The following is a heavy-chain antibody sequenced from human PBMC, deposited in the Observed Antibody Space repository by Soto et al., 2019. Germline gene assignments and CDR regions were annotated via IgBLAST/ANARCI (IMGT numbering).Heavy chain of an antibody. D-gene: IGHD3-3*01. CDR2: INAGNGNT. CDR1: GYTFTSYA. Sequence: QVQLVQSGAEVKKPGASVKVSCKASGYTFTSYAMHWVRQAPGQRLEWMGWINAGNGNTKYSQKFQGRVTITRDTSASTAYMELSSLRSEDTAVYYCARDEVFWSGYYVFDYWGQGTLVTVSS. CDR3: ARDEVFWSGYYVFDY. J-gene: IGHJ4*02. V-gene: IGHV1-3*01.